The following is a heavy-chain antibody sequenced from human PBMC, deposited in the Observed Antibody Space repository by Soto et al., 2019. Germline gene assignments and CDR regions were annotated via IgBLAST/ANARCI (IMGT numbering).Heavy chain of an antibody. CDR1: GGSISSYY. V-gene: IGHV4-59*01. CDR2: IYYSGST. CDR3: ARWRAGYSSNWYFDL. Sequence: PSETLSLTCTVSGGSISSYYWSWIRRPPGKGLEWIGYIYYSGSTNYNPSPKSRVTISVDTSKNQFSLKLSSVTAADTAVYYCARWRAGYSSNWYFDLWGRGTLVTVSS. J-gene: IGHJ2*01. D-gene: IGHD4-4*01.